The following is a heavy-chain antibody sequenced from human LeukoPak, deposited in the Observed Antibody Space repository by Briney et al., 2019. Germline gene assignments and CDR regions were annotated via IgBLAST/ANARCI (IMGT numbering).Heavy chain of an antibody. Sequence: PSETLSLTCAVYGGSFSGYYWSWIRQPPGKGLEWIGEINHSGSTNYNPSLKSRVTISVDTSKNQFSLKLSSVTAADTAVYYCARGGTTVPAAIRKCFDYWGQGTLVTVSP. CDR3: ARGGTTVPAAIRKCFDY. CDR2: INHSGST. J-gene: IGHJ4*02. D-gene: IGHD2-2*02. V-gene: IGHV4-34*01. CDR1: GGSFSGYY.